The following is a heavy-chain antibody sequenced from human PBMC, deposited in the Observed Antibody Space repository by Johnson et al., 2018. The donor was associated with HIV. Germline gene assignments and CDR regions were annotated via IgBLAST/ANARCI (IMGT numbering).Heavy chain of an antibody. Sequence: VQLVESGGGLVQPGGSLRLSCAASGFTFSSYWMSWVRQAPGKGLEWVSAISGSGGSTYYADSVKGRFTISRDNSKNKLYLKMNSLRAEETAVYYCAKDLRSDPAFDIWGQGTMVTVSS. J-gene: IGHJ3*02. D-gene: IGHD3-3*01. V-gene: IGHV3-23*04. CDR3: AKDLRSDPAFDI. CDR1: GFTFSSYW. CDR2: ISGSGGST.